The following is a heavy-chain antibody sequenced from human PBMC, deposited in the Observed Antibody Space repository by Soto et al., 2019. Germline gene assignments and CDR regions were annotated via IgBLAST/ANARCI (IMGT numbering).Heavy chain of an antibody. CDR2: IIPIFGTA. V-gene: IGHV1-69*13. J-gene: IGHJ6*02. CDR1: GGTFSSYA. CDR3: AREAYCTNGVCYTEGYYYYYYGMDV. D-gene: IGHD2-8*01. Sequence: ASVKVSCKASGGTFSSYAISWVRQAPGQGLEWMGGIIPIFGTANYAQKFQGRVTITADESTSTAYMELSSLRSKDTAVYYCAREAYCTNGVCYTEGYYYYYYGMDVWGQGTTVTVSS.